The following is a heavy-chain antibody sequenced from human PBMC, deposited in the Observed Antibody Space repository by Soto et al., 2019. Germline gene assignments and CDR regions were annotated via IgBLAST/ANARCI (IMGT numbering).Heavy chain of an antibody. Sequence: SETLSLTCTVSGGSISSYYWSWIRQPPGKGLEWIGYIYYSGSTNYNPSLKSRATISVDTSKNQFSLKLSSVTAADTAVYYCARAGPDPVHADQRYFGAFDIWGQGTMVTVSS. J-gene: IGHJ3*02. CDR3: ARAGPDPVHADQRYFGAFDI. V-gene: IGHV4-59*01. D-gene: IGHD1-20*01. CDR1: GGSISSYY. CDR2: IYYSGST.